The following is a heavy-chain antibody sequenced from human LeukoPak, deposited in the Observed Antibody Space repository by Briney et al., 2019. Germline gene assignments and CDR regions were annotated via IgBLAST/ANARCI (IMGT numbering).Heavy chain of an antibody. CDR3: ARGSWSNVGYYYYYYMDV. CDR1: GGTFSSYA. CDR2: IIPIFGTT. V-gene: IGHV1-69*05. J-gene: IGHJ6*03. D-gene: IGHD1/OR15-1a*01. Sequence: SVKVSCMAPGGTFSSYAISWVRQAPGQGLEWMGGIIPIFGTTKYAQKFQGRVTITTDESTSTAYMELSSLTSEDTALYYCARGSWSNVGYYYYYYMDVWGKGTTVTVSS.